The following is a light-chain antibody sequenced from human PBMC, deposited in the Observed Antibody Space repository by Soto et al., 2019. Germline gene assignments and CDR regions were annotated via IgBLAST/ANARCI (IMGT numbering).Light chain of an antibody. J-gene: IGLJ1*01. CDR1: DSDIGTYYY. CDR3: CSYAGSYTFV. CDR2: DVT. V-gene: IGLV2-11*01. Sequence: QSALTQPRSVSGSPGQSVTISCTGTDSDIGTYYYVSWYQQYSGKAPKLIIYDVTKRPSGVPGRFSASRSGNTASLTISGLQAEDEADYYCCSYAGSYTFVFGTGTKLTVL.